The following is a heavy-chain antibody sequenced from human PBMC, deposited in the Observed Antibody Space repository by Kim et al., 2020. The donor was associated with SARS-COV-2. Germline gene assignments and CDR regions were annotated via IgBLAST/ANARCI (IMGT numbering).Heavy chain of an antibody. CDR3: ARDSQYYYGSGSALYNWFDP. CDR2: IIPIFGTA. J-gene: IGHJ5*02. CDR1: GGTFSSYA. D-gene: IGHD3-10*01. V-gene: IGHV1-69*13. Sequence: SVKVSCKASGGTFSSYAISWVRQAPGQGLEWMGGIIPIFGTANYAQKFQGRVTITADESTSTAYMELSSLRSEDTAVYYCARDSQYYYGSGSALYNWFDPWGQGTLVTVSS.